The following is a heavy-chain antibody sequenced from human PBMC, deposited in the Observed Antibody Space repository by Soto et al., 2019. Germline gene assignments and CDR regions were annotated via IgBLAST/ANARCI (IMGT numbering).Heavy chain of an antibody. D-gene: IGHD4-17*01. CDR3: VRDGWVTMRHFAF. J-gene: IGHJ3*01. Sequence: QVQLVQSRAEVKKPGASVKISCKASGFVVEDYAFHWVRQAPGQGPEWMGWINADSTDSKYSQKLQGRVTITRDTSATTVYLELRSLRFEDTAVYYCVRDGWVTMRHFAFWGQGTMVTVSS. V-gene: IGHV1-3*01. CDR2: INADSTDS. CDR1: GFVVEDYA.